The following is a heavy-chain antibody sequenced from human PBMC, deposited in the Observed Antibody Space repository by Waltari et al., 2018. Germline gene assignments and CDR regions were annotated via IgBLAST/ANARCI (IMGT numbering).Heavy chain of an antibody. D-gene: IGHD3-16*01. CDR3: ASLGGYEGNY. CDR1: GGTFSSYA. CDR2: IIPILGIA. Sequence: QVQLVQSGAAVTKPGSSVKVSCKASGGTFSSYAISSVRQAPGQGLEWMGGIIPILGIANYAQKFQGRVTITADESTSTAYMELSSLRSEDTAVYYCASLGGYEGNYWGQGTLVTVSS. J-gene: IGHJ4*02. V-gene: IGHV1-69*04.